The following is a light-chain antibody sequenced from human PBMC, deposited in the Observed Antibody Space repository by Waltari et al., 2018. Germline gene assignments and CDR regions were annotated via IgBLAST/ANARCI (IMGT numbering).Light chain of an antibody. V-gene: IGKV3-15*01. J-gene: IGKJ2*01. CDR1: QTISSN. Sequence: EILMTQSPATLSVSPGERATLSCRASQTISSNLAWYQQKPGQAPRFVISGASVRATGIPSRFSGSGSGTEFTLTISSMQSEDFAVYYCQQYNNWPPYNLGHGTKLAIK. CDR2: GAS. CDR3: QQYNNWPPYN.